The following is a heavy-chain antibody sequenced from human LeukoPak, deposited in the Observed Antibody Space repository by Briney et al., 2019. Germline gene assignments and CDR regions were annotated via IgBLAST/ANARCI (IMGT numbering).Heavy chain of an antibody. CDR2: ISSSGTTI. V-gene: IGHV3-48*03. CDR3: LAYHDY. Sequence: GGSLRLSCAASGFAFSSCEMKWVRQAPGGGVEWISHISSSGTTIYYADSVKGRFTISRDNAKNSLHLQMNSLRAEDTAVYYCLAYHDYWGQGTLVTVSS. J-gene: IGHJ4*02. CDR1: GFAFSSCE. D-gene: IGHD1-14*01.